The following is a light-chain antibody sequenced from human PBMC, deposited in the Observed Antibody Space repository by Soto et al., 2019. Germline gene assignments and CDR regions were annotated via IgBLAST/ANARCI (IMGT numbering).Light chain of an antibody. CDR2: DAS. CDR3: QQYHRSSIT. V-gene: IGKV1-5*01. Sequence: DIQMTQSPSTRSAPVGDRASVTCRASQSLNNGLAWYQQKPGKAPNLLIYDASTLERGVPSRFGGTGSGTEFTLTISSLQPDDFATYYCQQYHRSSITFGQGTRVEIK. J-gene: IGKJ5*01. CDR1: QSLNNG.